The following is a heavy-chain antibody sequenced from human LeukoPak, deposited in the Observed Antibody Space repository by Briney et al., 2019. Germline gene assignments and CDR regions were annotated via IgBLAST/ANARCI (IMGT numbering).Heavy chain of an antibody. CDR2: IGSSGTTI. Sequence: GGSLRLSCAVSGFPFSIYEMNWVRQAPGKGLEWVSNIGSSGTTIYYADSVKGRFSISRDNAKSSLYLQMNSLRVEDTAVYYCALLAVASDFDYWGQGALVAVSA. V-gene: IGHV3-48*03. CDR1: GFPFSIYE. D-gene: IGHD6-19*01. J-gene: IGHJ4*02. CDR3: ALLAVASDFDY.